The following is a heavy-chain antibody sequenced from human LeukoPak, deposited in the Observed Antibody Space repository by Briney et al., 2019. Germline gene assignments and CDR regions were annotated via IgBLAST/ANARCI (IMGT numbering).Heavy chain of an antibody. V-gene: IGHV3-9*01. CDR2: ISWNSGSI. CDR1: GFTFDDYA. Sequence: AEGSLRLSCAASGFTFDDYAMHWVRQAPGKGLEWVSGISWNSGSIGYADSVKGRFTISRDNAKNSLYLQMNSLGAEDTALYYCAKISLDDHGYFDYWGQGTLVTVSS. J-gene: IGHJ4*02. D-gene: IGHD3-3*01. CDR3: AKISLDDHGYFDY.